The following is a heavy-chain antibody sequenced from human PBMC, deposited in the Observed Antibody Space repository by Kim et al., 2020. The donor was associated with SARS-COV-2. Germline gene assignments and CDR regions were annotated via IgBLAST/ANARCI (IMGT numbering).Heavy chain of an antibody. Sequence: GGSLRLSCAASRFTFSSYAMSWVRQAPGKGLEWVSAISGSGGSTYYADSVKGRFTISRDNSKNTLYLQMNSLRAEDTAVYYCAKDWQQLTRDHYYYYYGMDVWGQGTTVTVSS. CDR3: AKDWQQLTRDHYYYYYGMDV. D-gene: IGHD6-13*01. V-gene: IGHV3-23*01. CDR2: ISGSGGST. CDR1: RFTFSSYA. J-gene: IGHJ6*02.